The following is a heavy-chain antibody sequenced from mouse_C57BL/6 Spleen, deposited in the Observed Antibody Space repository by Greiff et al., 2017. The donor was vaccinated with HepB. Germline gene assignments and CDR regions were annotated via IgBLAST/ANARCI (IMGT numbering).Heavy chain of an antibody. J-gene: IGHJ2*01. Sequence: VQLQQPGAELVRPGSSVKLSCKASGYTFTSYWMDWVKQRPGQGLEWIGNIYPSDSETHYNQKFKDKATLTVDKSSSTAYMQLSSLTSEDSAVYYCARSLYDYDLYYFDYWGQGTTLTVSS. CDR3: ARSLYDYDLYYFDY. CDR1: GYTFTSYW. D-gene: IGHD2-4*01. V-gene: IGHV1-61*01. CDR2: IYPSDSET.